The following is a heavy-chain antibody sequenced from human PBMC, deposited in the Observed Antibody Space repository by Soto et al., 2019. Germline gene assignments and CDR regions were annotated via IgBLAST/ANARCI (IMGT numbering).Heavy chain of an antibody. CDR2: IKTRGSNYAT. CDR3: TSDIRGIGSFDY. V-gene: IGHV3-72*01. Sequence: EVQLVESGGGLVQPGGALRLSCAVSGFRFSDYYMDWVRQAPGKGPEWVARIKTRGSNYATEYAASVKGRFTISRDDSESSFYLQMNSLETEDTAVYFCTSDIRGIGSFDYWGQGTLVTVSP. D-gene: IGHD1-26*01. J-gene: IGHJ4*02. CDR1: GFRFSDYY.